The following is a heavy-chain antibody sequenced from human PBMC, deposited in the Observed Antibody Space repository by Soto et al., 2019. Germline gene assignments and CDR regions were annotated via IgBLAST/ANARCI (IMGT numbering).Heavy chain of an antibody. CDR1: GDSISSGGYY. D-gene: IGHD3-10*01. CDR2: IFNSGNT. J-gene: IGHJ4*02. Sequence: SETLSLTCTVSGDSISSGGYYWSWIRQHPGKGLEWLGNIFNSGNTYYNPSLKSRVTLSLDTSGNRLSLKLTSVTAADTAVYYCARFRLGSARNYTDSWDPGILLTVST. CDR3: ARFRLGSARNYTDS. V-gene: IGHV4-61*08.